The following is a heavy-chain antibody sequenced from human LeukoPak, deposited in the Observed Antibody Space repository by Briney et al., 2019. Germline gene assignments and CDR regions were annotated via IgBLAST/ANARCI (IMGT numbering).Heavy chain of an antibody. Sequence: GGSLRLSCAASGFAFSSFEMNWVRQAPGKGLEWVSYISSRATNIYYADCVKGRFTISRGNAKNSLYLQMNSLRAEGTAVYYCAREGYCRDDTCLSYDAFDIWGQGTMVTVSS. CDR2: ISSRATNI. CDR1: GFAFSSFE. CDR3: AREGYCRDDTCLSYDAFDI. V-gene: IGHV3-48*03. J-gene: IGHJ3*02. D-gene: IGHD2-15*01.